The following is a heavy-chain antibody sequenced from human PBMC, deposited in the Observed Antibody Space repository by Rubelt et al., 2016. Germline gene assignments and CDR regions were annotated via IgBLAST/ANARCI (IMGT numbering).Heavy chain of an antibody. CDR2: IYQSGGT. D-gene: IGHD3-10*01. Sequence: QVQLQESGPGLVKPSGTLSLTCAVSGDSISSHNWWSWVRQPPGKGLEWIGEIYQSGGTKYNPSLLSRVIISVDKSKNEFALKLSSVTAADTAVYYCARVDGGSRGVSWGQGTMVTVSS. CDR1: GDSISSHNW. V-gene: IGHV4-4*02. J-gene: IGHJ3*01. CDR3: ARVDGGSRGVS.